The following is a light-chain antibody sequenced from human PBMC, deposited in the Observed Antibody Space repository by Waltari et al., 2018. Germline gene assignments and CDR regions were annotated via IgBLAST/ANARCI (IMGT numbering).Light chain of an antibody. CDR3: QEYNNSPWT. CDR2: AAS. Sequence: PGERATLSCRASQSIGSNYLAWYQQRTGQAPRLLIYAASSRAAGIPDRFSGGASGTDFTLTISRLEPEDFAVYFCQEYNNSPWTFGQGTKVEIK. V-gene: IGKV3-20*01. J-gene: IGKJ1*01. CDR1: QSIGSNY.